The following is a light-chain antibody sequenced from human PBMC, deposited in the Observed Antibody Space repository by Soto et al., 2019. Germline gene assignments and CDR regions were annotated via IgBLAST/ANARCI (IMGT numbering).Light chain of an antibody. CDR2: GAS. CDR1: QRVSSNY. CDR3: HQRQSWPRT. V-gene: IGKV3-20*01. Sequence: EIVLTQSPGTLSLSPGESATLPCRASQRVSSNYLAWYQQKPGQAPRLLIYGASTRATGIPPRFSGSGSGTEFTLSISDVEPEDFAVYYCHQRQSWPRTFGQGTKVDIK. J-gene: IGKJ1*01.